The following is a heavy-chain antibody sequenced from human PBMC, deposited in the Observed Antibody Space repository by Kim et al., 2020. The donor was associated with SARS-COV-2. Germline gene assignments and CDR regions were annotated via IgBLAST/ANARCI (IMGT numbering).Heavy chain of an antibody. Sequence: YADPGKGRFTISRDNSKNTLYLQMNSLRAEDTAVYYCAKDFWSGYYEADVWGQGTTVTVSS. CDR3: AKDFWSGYYEADV. D-gene: IGHD3-3*01. J-gene: IGHJ6*02. V-gene: IGHV3-23*01.